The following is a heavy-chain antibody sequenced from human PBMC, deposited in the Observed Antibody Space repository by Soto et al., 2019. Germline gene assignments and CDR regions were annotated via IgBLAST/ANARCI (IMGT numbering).Heavy chain of an antibody. CDR1: GFTFSTYD. Sequence: EVQLVESGGGLVQPGGSLRLSCAASGFTFSTYDMHWVRQATGKGLEWVSAIGTIRDTYYLDSVKGRFTISRENAKNSVYLQMNSLRAGDTAVYYCAKATATGGGAFEICGQGTMVTVSS. CDR2: IGTIRDT. CDR3: AKATATGGGAFEI. V-gene: IGHV3-13*01. J-gene: IGHJ3*02. D-gene: IGHD2-8*02.